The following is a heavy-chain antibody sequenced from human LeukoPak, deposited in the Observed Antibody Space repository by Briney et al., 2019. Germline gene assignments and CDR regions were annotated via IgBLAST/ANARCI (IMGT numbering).Heavy chain of an antibody. J-gene: IGHJ6*04. D-gene: IGHD6-13*01. CDR2: IISKAGGGTV. Sequence: KPGGSLRLSCAASGFTFSSYGMSWVRQAPGKGLEWVGRIISKAGGGTVDYAVAVKDRFTISRDDSKNTVYLEMNSLKTEDTAVYYCSWINGRPAAGTRDNYYFFLDVWGKGTTVTISS. CDR1: GFTFSSYG. CDR3: SWINGRPAAGTRDNYYFFLDV. V-gene: IGHV3-15*01.